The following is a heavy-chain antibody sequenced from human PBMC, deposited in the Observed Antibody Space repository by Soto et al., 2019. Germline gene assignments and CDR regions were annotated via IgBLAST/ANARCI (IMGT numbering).Heavy chain of an antibody. J-gene: IGHJ3*02. CDR3: ARANRSGWSNI. CDR1: GGSIGSYY. V-gene: IGHV4-59*01. Sequence: QVQLQESGPGLVKPSETLSLTCTVSGGSIGSYYWSWIRQPPGKGLEWIGYIYYSGSTNYNPSLKSRVTISVDTSKNQFSLKLSSVTAADTAVYYCARANRSGWSNIWGQGTMVTVSS. D-gene: IGHD6-19*01. CDR2: IYYSGST.